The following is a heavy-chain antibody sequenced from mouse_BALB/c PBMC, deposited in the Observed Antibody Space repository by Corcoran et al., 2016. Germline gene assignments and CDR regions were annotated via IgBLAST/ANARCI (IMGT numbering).Heavy chain of an antibody. CDR3: AREWYGNYVDY. CDR2: INTYIGEP. J-gene: IGHJ2*01. V-gene: IGHV9-3-1*01. D-gene: IGHD2-10*02. Sequence: QIQLVQSGPELKKPGETVKISCKASGYTFTNYGMNWVKQAPGKGLKWMGWINTYIGEPTYADDFKGRFAFSLETSASTAYLQINNLKNEDTATYFCAREWYGNYVDYWGQGTTLTVSS. CDR1: GYTFTNYG.